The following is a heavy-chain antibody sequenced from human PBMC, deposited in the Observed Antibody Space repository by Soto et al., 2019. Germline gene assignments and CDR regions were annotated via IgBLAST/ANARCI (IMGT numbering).Heavy chain of an antibody. Sequence: HPGGSLRLSCAASGFTFSGYAMSWVRQAPGKGLGWVGAIIGSGGSTYYAASVKGRFTTSRKNPKKTLYLRIYVIRAADAAVNYGAKAPGDYEIWTVIDYWGQGTRVTVSS. CDR3: AKAPGDYEIWTVIDY. D-gene: IGHD3-9*01. J-gene: IGHJ4*02. CDR1: GFTFSGYA. CDR2: IIGSGGST. V-gene: IGHV3-23*01.